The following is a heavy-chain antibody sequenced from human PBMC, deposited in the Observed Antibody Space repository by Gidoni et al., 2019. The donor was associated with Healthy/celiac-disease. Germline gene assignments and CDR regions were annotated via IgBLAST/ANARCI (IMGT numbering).Heavy chain of an antibody. CDR1: GYTFTSYD. CDR2: MNPNSGNT. CDR3: ARFPRSVGSCYYCPFDY. Sequence: QVQLVQSGAEVKKPGASVKVSCKASGYTFTSYDINWVRQATGQGLEWMGWMNPNSGNTGYAQKFQGRVTMTRNTSISTAYMELSSLRSEDTAVYYCARFPRSVGSCYYCPFDYWGQGTLVTVSS. D-gene: IGHD2-15*01. V-gene: IGHV1-8*01. J-gene: IGHJ4*02.